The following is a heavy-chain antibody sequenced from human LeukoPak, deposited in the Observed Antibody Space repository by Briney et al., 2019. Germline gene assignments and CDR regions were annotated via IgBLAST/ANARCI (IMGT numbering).Heavy chain of an antibody. J-gene: IGHJ6*03. CDR2: ISSSSSYI. V-gene: IGHV3-21*01. D-gene: IGHD2-2*01. CDR1: GFTFSSYS. CDR3: ARDQRDIVVVPAASVTYYYYYYYMDV. Sequence: KPGGSLRLSCAASGFTFSSYSMNWVRQAPGKGLEWVSSISSSSSYIYYADSVKGRFTISRDNAKNSLYLQMNSLRAEDTAVYYCARDQRDIVVVPAASVTYYYYYYYMDVWGKGTTVTVSS.